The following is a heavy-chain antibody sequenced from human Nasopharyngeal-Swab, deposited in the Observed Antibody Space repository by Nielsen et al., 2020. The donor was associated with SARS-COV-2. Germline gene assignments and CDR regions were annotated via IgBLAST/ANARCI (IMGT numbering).Heavy chain of an antibody. CDR2: IYYSGST. D-gene: IGHD2-2*01. CDR3: ARHPGYCSSTGCYAGPNAFDI. CDR1: GGSISSSSYY. V-gene: IGHV4-39*01. J-gene: IGHJ3*02. Sequence: SETLSLTCTVSGGSISSSSYYWGWIRQPPGKGLEWIGSIYYSGSTYYNPSLKSRVTISVDTSKNQFSLKLSSVTAADTAVYYCARHPGYCSSTGCYAGPNAFDIWGQGTMVTVSS.